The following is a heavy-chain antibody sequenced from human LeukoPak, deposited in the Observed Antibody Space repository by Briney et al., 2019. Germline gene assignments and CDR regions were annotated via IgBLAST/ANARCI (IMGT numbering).Heavy chain of an antibody. CDR3: ARHAV. Sequence: SETLSLTCTVSGGSISSSGYYWGWIRQPPGKGLEWIASFYYSGYTYYKPSLQSRITTSVDASKNQFSLKLTSVTAADTAVYYCARHAVWGKGTTVTVSS. CDR2: FYYSGYT. CDR1: GGSISSSGYY. V-gene: IGHV4-39*01. J-gene: IGHJ6*04.